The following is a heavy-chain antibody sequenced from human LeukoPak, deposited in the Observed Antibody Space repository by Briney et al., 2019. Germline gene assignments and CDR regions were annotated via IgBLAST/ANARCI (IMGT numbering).Heavy chain of an antibody. V-gene: IGHV5-51*01. Sequence: GESLKISCKGSGYSFTSYWIGWVRQMPGKGLEWMVIINPSDSDTRYCPSFRGQVTISADKSISTAYLQWTSLKGSDTAMYYCARHRSDSSSSPIDYWGQGTLVTVSS. CDR3: ARHRSDSSSSPIDY. D-gene: IGHD6-6*01. CDR2: INPSDSDT. CDR1: GYSFTSYW. J-gene: IGHJ4*02.